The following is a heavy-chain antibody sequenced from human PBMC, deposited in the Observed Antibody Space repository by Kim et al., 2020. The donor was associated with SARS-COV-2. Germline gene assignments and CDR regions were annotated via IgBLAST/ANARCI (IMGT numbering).Heavy chain of an antibody. V-gene: IGHV3-43*01. CDR1: GFTFDDYT. D-gene: IGHD6-13*01. J-gene: IGHJ4*02. CDR3: AKSDFPYSSSWHDY. CDR2: ISWDGGST. Sequence: GGSLRLSCAASGFTFDDYTMHWVRQAPGKGLEWVSLISWDGGSTYYADSVKGRFTISRDNSKNSLYLQMNSLRTEDTALYYCAKSDFPYSSSWHDYWGQGTLVTVS.